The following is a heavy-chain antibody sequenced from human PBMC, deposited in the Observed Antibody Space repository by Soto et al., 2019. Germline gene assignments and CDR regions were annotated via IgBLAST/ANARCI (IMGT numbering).Heavy chain of an antibody. CDR1: GFTFSSYG. J-gene: IGHJ4*02. Sequence: QVQLVESGGGVVQPGRSLRLSCAASGFTFSSYGMHWVRQAPGKGLEWVAVIWYDGSNKYYADSVKGRFTISRDNSKNTLYLQMNSLRAEDTAVYYCARDPGDFWSGYYFDYWGQGNLVTVSS. CDR2: IWYDGSNK. V-gene: IGHV3-33*01. CDR3: ARDPGDFWSGYYFDY. D-gene: IGHD3-3*01.